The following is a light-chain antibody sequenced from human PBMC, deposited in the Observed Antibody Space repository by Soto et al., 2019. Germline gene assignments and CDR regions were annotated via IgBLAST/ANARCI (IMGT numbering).Light chain of an antibody. CDR2: EVS. J-gene: IGLJ1*01. V-gene: IGLV2-14*01. CDR3: SSYTSSSTYV. CDR1: SSDVGGYNY. Sequence: QSALTQHASVSGSPGQSITISCTGTSSDVGGYNYVSWYQQHPGKAPKLMIYEVSNRPSGVSNRFSGSKSGSTASLTISGLQAEDEADYYCSSYTSSSTYVFGTGTKVTVL.